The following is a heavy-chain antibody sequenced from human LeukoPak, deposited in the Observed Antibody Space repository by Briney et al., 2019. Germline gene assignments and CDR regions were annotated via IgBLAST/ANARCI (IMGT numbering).Heavy chain of an antibody. D-gene: IGHD3-3*01. Sequence: PSETLSLTCTVSGGSISSSSYYWGWIRQPPGKGLEWIGSIFYSGSTYYNPSLRSRVTISVDTSKNYFSLKLSSVTAADTAVYYCARLWAPPLRFLEWFFDYWGQGTLVTVSS. V-gene: IGHV4-39*02. J-gene: IGHJ4*02. CDR3: ARLWAPPLRFLEWFFDY. CDR1: GGSISSSSYY. CDR2: IFYSGST.